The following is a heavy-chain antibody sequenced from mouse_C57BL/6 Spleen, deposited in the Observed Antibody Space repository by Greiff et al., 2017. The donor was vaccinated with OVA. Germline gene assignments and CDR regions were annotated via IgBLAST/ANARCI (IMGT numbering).Heavy chain of an antibody. CDR1: GFSLTSYG. CDR2: IWSGGST. J-gene: IGHJ4*01. CDR3: ARNSGDYDYYYAMDY. V-gene: IGHV2-2*01. Sequence: VKLVESGPGLVQPSQSLSITCTVSGFSLTSYGVHWVRQSPGKGLEWLGVIWSGGSTDYNAAFISRLSISKDNSKSQVFFKMNSLQADDTAIYYCARNSGDYDYYYAMDYWGQGTSVTVSS. D-gene: IGHD2-4*01.